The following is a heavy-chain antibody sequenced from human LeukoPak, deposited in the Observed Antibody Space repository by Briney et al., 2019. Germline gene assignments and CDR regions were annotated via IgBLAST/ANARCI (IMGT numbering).Heavy chain of an antibody. CDR1: GFTFSSYG. Sequence: GRSLRLSCAASGFTFSSYGMHWVRQAPGKGLEWVAVIWYDGSNKYYADSVKGRFTISRDNSKNTLYLQMNSLRAEDTAVYYCARGLLWFGELLGIDYWGQGTLVTVSS. D-gene: IGHD3-10*01. J-gene: IGHJ4*02. CDR3: ARGLLWFGELLGIDY. V-gene: IGHV3-33*01. CDR2: IWYDGSNK.